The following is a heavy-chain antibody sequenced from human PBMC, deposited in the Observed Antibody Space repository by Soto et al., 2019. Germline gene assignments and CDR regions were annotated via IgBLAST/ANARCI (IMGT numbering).Heavy chain of an antibody. J-gene: IGHJ4*02. V-gene: IGHV3-33*01. Sequence: GGSLRLSCAASGFTFSSYGMHWVRQAPGKGLEWVAVIWYDGSNKYYADSVKGRFTISRDNSKNTLYLQMNSLRAEDTAVYYCARRAVGYCSGGSCLTLYFDYWGQGTLVTVSS. CDR2: IWYDGSNK. CDR3: ARRAVGYCSGGSCLTLYFDY. CDR1: GFTFSSYG. D-gene: IGHD2-15*01.